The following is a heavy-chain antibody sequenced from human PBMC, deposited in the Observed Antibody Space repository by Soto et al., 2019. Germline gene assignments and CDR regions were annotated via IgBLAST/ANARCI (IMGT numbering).Heavy chain of an antibody. CDR1: GFTFSSYT. Sequence: PGGSLRLSCAASGFTFSSYTMSWVRQAPGKGLEWVSAISGSGGSTYYADSVKGRFTISRDNSKNTLYLQMNSLRAEDTAVYYCTKDQGRSIAVAGTNWFDPWGHGTLVTGSS. D-gene: IGHD6-19*01. CDR3: TKDQGRSIAVAGTNWFDP. V-gene: IGHV3-23*01. CDR2: ISGSGGST. J-gene: IGHJ5*02.